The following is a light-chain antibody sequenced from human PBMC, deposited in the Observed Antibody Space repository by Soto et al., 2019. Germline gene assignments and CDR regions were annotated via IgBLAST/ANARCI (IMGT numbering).Light chain of an antibody. Sequence: SVLPQPASVSGSPGQSITISCTGTSSDVGGYNYVSWYQQHPGKAPKLMIYDVSNRPSGVSNRFSGSKSGNTASLTISGLQAEDEADYYCSSYTSSSTPPYVFGTGTKVTVL. CDR3: SSYTSSSTPPYV. V-gene: IGLV2-14*01. J-gene: IGLJ1*01. CDR1: SSDVGGYNY. CDR2: DVS.